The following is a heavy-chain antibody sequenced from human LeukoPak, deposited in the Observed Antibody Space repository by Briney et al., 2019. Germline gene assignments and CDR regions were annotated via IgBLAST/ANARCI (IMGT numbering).Heavy chain of an antibody. CDR1: GFTFSTYG. Sequence: GGSLRLSCAASGFTFSTYGMHWVRQAPGKGLEWVAVISYDGSDKYYADSGKGRFTISRDNSKNTLYLQMNSLRTEDTAVYYCARDGTGRLYLEYWGQGTLVTVSS. J-gene: IGHJ4*02. CDR3: ARDGTGRLYLEY. V-gene: IGHV3-30*03. D-gene: IGHD3/OR15-3a*01. CDR2: ISYDGSDK.